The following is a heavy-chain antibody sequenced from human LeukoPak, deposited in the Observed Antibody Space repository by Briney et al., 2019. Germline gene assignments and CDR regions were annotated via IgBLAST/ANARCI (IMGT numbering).Heavy chain of an antibody. CDR1: DGSFIGYY. V-gene: IGHV4-34*01. J-gene: IGHJ6*03. Sequence: PSETLSLTCAVYDGSFIGYYWTWVRQTPGKGLEWIGDTLHSGDPNYNPSLESRATISVDTSKHQFTLNLTSVTAADKAVYFCARGPIVAVPAVYYYYMDVWGSGTTVTVSS. D-gene: IGHD2-2*01. CDR2: TLHSGDP. CDR3: ARGPIVAVPAVYYYYMDV.